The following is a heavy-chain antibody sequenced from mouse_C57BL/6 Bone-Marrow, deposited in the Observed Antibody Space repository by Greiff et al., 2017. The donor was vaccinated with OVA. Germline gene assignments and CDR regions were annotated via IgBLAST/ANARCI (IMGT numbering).Heavy chain of an antibody. Sequence: VQLQQSGAELARPGASVKLSCKASGYTLTSYGISWVKQRTGQGLEWIGEIYPRSGNTYYNEKFKGKATLTADKSSSTAYMELRSLTSEDSAVYFWALPKYFDLWGRGTRFTVSP. D-gene: IGHD2-10*01. CDR1: GYTLTSYG. CDR2: IYPRSGNT. CDR3: ALPKYFDL. V-gene: IGHV1-81*01. J-gene: IGHJ1*03.